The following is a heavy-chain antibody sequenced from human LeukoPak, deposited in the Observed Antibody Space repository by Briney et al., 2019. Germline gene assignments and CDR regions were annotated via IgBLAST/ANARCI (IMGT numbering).Heavy chain of an antibody. V-gene: IGHV4-59*01. CDR2: IYYSGST. J-gene: IGHJ4*02. Sequence: SETLSLTCAVSGGSISGYYWSWIRQPPGKGLEWIGYIYYSGSTNYNPSLKSRVTISVDTSKNQFSLKLSSVTAADTAVYYCARGREWEPKVFDYWGQGTLVTVSS. D-gene: IGHD1-26*01. CDR1: GGSISGYY. CDR3: ARGREWEPKVFDY.